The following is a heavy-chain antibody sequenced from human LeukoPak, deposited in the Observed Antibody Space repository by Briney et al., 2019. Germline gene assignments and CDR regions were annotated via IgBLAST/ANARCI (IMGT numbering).Heavy chain of an antibody. CDR2: ISSSRSYI. Sequence: GGSLRLSCAASGFTFSSYSMNWVRQAPGKGLEWVSSISSSRSYIYYADSVKGRFTISRDNAKNSLYLQMNSLRAEDTAVYYCARDRSIAASGRYWFDPWGQGTLVTVSS. J-gene: IGHJ5*02. CDR1: GFTFSSYS. V-gene: IGHV3-21*01. CDR3: ARDRSIAASGRYWFDP. D-gene: IGHD6-13*01.